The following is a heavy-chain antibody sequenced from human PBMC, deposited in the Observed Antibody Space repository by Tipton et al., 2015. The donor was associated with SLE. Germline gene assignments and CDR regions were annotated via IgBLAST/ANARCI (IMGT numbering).Heavy chain of an antibody. CDR2: IYYSGST. J-gene: IGHJ4*02. D-gene: IGHD6-19*01. CDR3: AGYTSGWYNGPDY. V-gene: IGHV4-39*01. Sequence: LRLSCTVSGGSISSSSYYWGWIRQPPGKGLEWIGSIYYSGSTYYNPSLKSRVTIYVDTSKNQFSLKLSSVTAADTAVDYCAGYTSGWYNGPDYWGQGTLVTVSS. CDR1: GGSISSSSYY.